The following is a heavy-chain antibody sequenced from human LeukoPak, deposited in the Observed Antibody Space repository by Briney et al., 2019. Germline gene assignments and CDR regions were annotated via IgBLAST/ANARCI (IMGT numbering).Heavy chain of an antibody. CDR2: ISSSSSYI. CDR1: GFTFSSYS. J-gene: IGHJ4*02. CDR3: AKVGDIVVVPAAGVDY. D-gene: IGHD2-2*01. V-gene: IGHV3-21*04. Sequence: GGSLRLSCAASGFTFSSYSMNWVRQAPGKGLEWVSSISSSSSYIYYADSVKGRFTISRDNSKNTLYLQMNSLRAEDTAVYYCAKVGDIVVVPAAGVDYWGQGTLVTVSS.